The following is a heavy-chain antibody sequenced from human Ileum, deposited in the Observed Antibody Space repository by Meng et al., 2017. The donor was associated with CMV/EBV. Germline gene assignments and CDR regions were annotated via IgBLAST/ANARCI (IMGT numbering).Heavy chain of an antibody. Sequence: VQLPESGPGLVKPSQTLSLTCTVSGASITNDDYYWSWIRQPPGKGLEWIGYIYYNGITYYNPSLKSRIAILVDTSKSQFSLIVSSVTAADTAVYYCAKYSGPSRWFDPWGQGTLVTVSS. CDR2: IYYNGIT. V-gene: IGHV4-30-4*01. J-gene: IGHJ5*02. CDR3: AKYSGPSRWFDP. CDR1: GASITNDDYY. D-gene: IGHD5-12*01.